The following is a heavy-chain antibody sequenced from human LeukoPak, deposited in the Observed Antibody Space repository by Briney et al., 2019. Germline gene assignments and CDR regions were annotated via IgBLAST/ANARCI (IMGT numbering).Heavy chain of an antibody. CDR2: IIPIFGTA. CDR3: ARGHDYVFPLDY. V-gene: IGHV1-69*13. J-gene: IGHJ4*02. Sequence: ASVKVSCKASGGTFSSYAISWVRQAPGQGLEWMGGIIPIFGTANYAQKFQGRVTITADESTSTAYMELSSLRSEDTAVYYCARGHDYVFPLDYWGQGTLVTVSS. D-gene: IGHD3-16*01. CDR1: GGTFSSYA.